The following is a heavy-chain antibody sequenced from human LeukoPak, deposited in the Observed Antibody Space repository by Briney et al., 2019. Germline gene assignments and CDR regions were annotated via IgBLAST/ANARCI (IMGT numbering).Heavy chain of an antibody. V-gene: IGHV4-39*07. CDR2: IYRSGST. J-gene: IGHJ4*02. CDR1: GGSISITNYY. CDR3: ASGDYGDYPLDY. Sequence: PSETLSLTXSVSGGSISITNYYWGRIRQPPGKGLEWIGSIYRSGSTNYNPSLKSRVTISVDTSKNQFSLKLSSVTAADTAVYYCASGDYGDYPLDYWGQGTLVTVSS. D-gene: IGHD4-17*01.